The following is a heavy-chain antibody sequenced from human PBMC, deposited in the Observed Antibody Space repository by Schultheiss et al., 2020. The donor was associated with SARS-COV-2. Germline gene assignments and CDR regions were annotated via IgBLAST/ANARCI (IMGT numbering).Heavy chain of an antibody. CDR2: INHSGST. J-gene: IGHJ6*02. Sequence: GSLRLSCAVYGGSFSGYYWSWIRQPPGKGLEWIGEINHSGSTNYNPSLKSRVTISVDTSKNQFSLKLSSVTAADTAVYYCARARLGADYYYYGMDVWGQGTTVTVSS. CDR1: GGSFSGYY. V-gene: IGHV4-34*01. CDR3: ARARLGADYYYYGMDV.